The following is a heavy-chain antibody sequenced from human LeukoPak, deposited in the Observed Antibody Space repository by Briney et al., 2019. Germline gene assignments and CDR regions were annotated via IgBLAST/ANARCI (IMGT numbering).Heavy chain of an antibody. CDR3: ARGSTYYDSSGQVPFDY. CDR2: ISSSSSTI. Sequence: ETLSLTCAVYGGSFSGYYWSWVRQAPGKGLEWVSYISSSSSTIYYADSVKGRFTISRDNAKNSLYLQMNSLRAEDTAVYYCARGSTYYDSSGQVPFDYWGQGTLVTVSS. CDR1: GGSFSGYY. D-gene: IGHD3-22*01. V-gene: IGHV3-48*01. J-gene: IGHJ4*02.